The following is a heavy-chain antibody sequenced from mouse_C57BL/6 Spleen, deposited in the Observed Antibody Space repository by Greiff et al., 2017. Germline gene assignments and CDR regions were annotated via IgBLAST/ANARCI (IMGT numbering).Heavy chain of an antibody. D-gene: IGHD1-1*01. CDR3: ARRRDYGSSYDYAMDY. Sequence: VQLVESGPELVKPGASVKISCKASGYALSSSWMNWVKQRPGKGLEWIGRIYPGDGDTNYNGKFKGKATLTADKSSSTAYMQLSSLTSEDSAVYFCARRRDYGSSYDYAMDYWGQGTSVTVSS. J-gene: IGHJ4*01. CDR1: GYALSSSW. CDR2: IYPGDGDT. V-gene: IGHV1-82*01.